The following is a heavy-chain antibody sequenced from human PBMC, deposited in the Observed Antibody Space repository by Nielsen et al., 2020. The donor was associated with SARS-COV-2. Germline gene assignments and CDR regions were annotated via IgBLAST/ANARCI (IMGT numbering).Heavy chain of an antibody. J-gene: IGHJ4*02. CDR2: ISYDGSNK. D-gene: IGHD6-19*01. V-gene: IGHV3-30*18. Sequence: GGSLRLSCAASGFTFSSYGMHWVRQAPGKGLEWVAVISYDGSNKYYADSVKGRFTISRDNSKNTLYLQMNSLRAEDTAVYYCAKEMGIAVVMRSDCDYWGQGTRVTVSS. CDR3: AKEMGIAVVMRSDCDY. CDR1: GFTFSSYG.